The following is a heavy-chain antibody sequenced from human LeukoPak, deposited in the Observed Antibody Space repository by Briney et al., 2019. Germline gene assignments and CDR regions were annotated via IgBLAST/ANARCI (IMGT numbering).Heavy chain of an antibody. CDR3: VKDFGRIRGTPDS. CDR1: GFVFTIYT. CDR2: ISGSGNGFSI. J-gene: IGHJ4*02. V-gene: IGHV3-64D*06. Sequence: PGGSLRLSCSASGFVFTIYTMYWVRQAPGKGPEYVSTISGSGNGFSIYYADSVKGRFTISSDDSKSILYLQMNGLRSEDTAVYYCVKDFGRIRGTPDSWGQGTLVTVSS. D-gene: IGHD1-26*01.